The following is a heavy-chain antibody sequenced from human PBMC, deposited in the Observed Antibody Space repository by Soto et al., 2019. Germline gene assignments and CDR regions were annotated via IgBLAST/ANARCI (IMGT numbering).Heavy chain of an antibody. V-gene: IGHV3-64*01. CDR3: ARRIPFGYGMDG. CDR1: GFTFSSYA. Sequence: EVQLVESGGGLVQPGGSLRLSCAASGFTFSSYAMHWVRQAPGKGLEYVSDITSSGGNTDYASSVKGRFTISRDNSKNTLYLQMGSLRAEDMAVYYCARRIPFGYGMDGWGQGTTVTVSS. D-gene: IGHD2-21*01. J-gene: IGHJ6*02. CDR2: ITSSGGNT.